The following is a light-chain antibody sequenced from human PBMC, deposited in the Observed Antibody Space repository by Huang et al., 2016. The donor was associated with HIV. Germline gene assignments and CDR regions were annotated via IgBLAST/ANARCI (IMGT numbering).Light chain of an antibody. J-gene: IGKJ1*01. CDR2: DAS. V-gene: IGKV3-15*01. CDR3: QQYGNWPRGT. Sequence: EIVMTQSPDTLSVSPGERVSLSGRASQSVTHSLAWYQQKPGQPPRLLFYDASTRAPGISARFRGSGSGTDFTLTISSLQSEDVAIYYCQQYGNWPRGTFGQGTRVQIK. CDR1: QSVTHS.